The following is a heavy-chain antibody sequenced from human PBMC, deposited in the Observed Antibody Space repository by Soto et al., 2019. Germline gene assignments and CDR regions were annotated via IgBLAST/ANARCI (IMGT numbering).Heavy chain of an antibody. V-gene: IGHV4-34*01. CDR2: INHSGST. D-gene: IGHD6-6*01. CDR1: GGSFSGYY. J-gene: IGHJ4*02. CDR3: ARGRKDSSLQNLDY. Sequence: QVQLQQWGAGLLKPSETLSLTCAVYGGSFSGYYWSWIRQPPGKGLEWIGEINHSGSTNYNPSLKSLVNISVETSKNQFSLKLSSVTAADTAVYYCARGRKDSSLQNLDYWGQGTLVTVSS.